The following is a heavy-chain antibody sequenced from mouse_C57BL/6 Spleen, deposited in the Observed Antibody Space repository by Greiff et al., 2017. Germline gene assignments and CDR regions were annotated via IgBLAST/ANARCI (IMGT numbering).Heavy chain of an antibody. V-gene: IGHV5-4*01. CDR3: AREDSHWYFDV. Sequence: EVKLMESGGGLVKPGGSLKLSCAASGFTFSSYAMSWVRQTPEKRLEWVATISDGGSYTYYPDNVKGRFTISRDNAKNNLYLQMSQLKSEDTAMYYCAREDSHWYFDVWGTGTTVTVSS. J-gene: IGHJ1*03. D-gene: IGHD2-12*01. CDR1: GFTFSSYA. CDR2: ISDGGSYT.